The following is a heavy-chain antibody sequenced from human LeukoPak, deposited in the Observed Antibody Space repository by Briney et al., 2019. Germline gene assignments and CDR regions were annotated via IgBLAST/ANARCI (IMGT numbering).Heavy chain of an antibody. CDR3: AKAPRDSGSYYFDY. D-gene: IGHD1-26*01. CDR2: IYSGGST. V-gene: IGHV3-53*01. Sequence: PGGSLRLSCAASGFTVSSNCMSWVRQAPGKGLEWVSIIYSGGSTYYADSAKGRFTISRDDSKNTLYLQMNSLRAEDTAVYYCAKAPRDSGSYYFDYWGQGTLVTVSS. CDR1: GFTVSSNC. J-gene: IGHJ4*02.